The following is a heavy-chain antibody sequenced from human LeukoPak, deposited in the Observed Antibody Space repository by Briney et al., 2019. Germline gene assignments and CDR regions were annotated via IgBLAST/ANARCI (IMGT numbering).Heavy chain of an antibody. CDR1: GYTFNRYG. Sequence: GASVKVSCKASGYTFNRYGVNWVRQAPGQGLEWMGWIGTYNGNTNLAQKFKGRVTMTTDTATSTAYMELKSLRLDDTAVYYCAKDRVGAPPGDWEYLGASNCFDIWGQETLVSLSS. D-gene: IGHD3-16*01. CDR2: IGTYNGNT. J-gene: IGHJ3*02. CDR3: AKDRVGAPPGDWEYLGASNCFDI. V-gene: IGHV1-18*01.